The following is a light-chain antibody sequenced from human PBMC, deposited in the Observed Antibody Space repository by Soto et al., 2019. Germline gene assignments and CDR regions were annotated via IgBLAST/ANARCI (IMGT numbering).Light chain of an antibody. CDR3: QQYNSYSQT. V-gene: IGKV1-5*03. CDR1: QSISNW. J-gene: IGKJ1*01. Sequence: DIQLTQSPSPLSASVGDRVTITCRASQSISNWLAWYQQKPGKAPKLLIYKASSLESGVPSRFSGSGSGTEFTLTISSLQPDDFATYYCQQYNSYSQTFGQGTKVDIK. CDR2: KAS.